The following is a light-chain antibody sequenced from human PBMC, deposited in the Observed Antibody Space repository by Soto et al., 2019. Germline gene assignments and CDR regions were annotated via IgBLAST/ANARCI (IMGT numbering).Light chain of an antibody. Sequence: DIVMTQSPLSMPVTPGEPASISCGSGQSLLHSNGYKYLDWYLQKPGQSPQLXXYLGSNRASGVPDRFSGSGSGTDFTLKISRVEAEDVGVYYCMQALQTPITFGQGTRLEIK. CDR3: MQALQTPIT. V-gene: IGKV2-28*01. J-gene: IGKJ5*01. CDR2: LGS. CDR1: QSLLHSNGYKY.